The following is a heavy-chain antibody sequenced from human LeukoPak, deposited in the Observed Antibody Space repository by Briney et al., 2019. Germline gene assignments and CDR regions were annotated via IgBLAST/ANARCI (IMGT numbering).Heavy chain of an antibody. D-gene: IGHD6-13*01. Sequence: GASVKVSCKASGYTFTGYYMHWVRQAPGQGLEWMGWINPNSGGTNYAQKFQGRVTMTRDTSISTAYMELSRLRSDDTAVYYCARDPINNSSSWYLVFRYYYYGMDVWGQGTTVTVSS. V-gene: IGHV1-2*02. CDR3: ARDPINNSSSWYLVFRYYYYGMDV. J-gene: IGHJ6*02. CDR2: INPNSGGT. CDR1: GYTFTGYY.